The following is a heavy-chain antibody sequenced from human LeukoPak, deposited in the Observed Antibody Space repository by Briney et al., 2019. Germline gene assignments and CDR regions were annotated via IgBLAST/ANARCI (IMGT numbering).Heavy chain of an antibody. Sequence: ASVKVSCKASGYTFSDYYMHWVRQAPGQGLEWMGIMNPSGGSTSYAQKFQGRVTMTRDTSTSTVYMELSSLRSEDTAVYYCARGITGTRGGEEEVAYYFDYWGQGTLVTVSS. CDR2: MNPSGGST. D-gene: IGHD1-7*01. V-gene: IGHV1-46*01. CDR1: GYTFSDYY. J-gene: IGHJ4*02. CDR3: ARGITGTRGGEEEVAYYFDY.